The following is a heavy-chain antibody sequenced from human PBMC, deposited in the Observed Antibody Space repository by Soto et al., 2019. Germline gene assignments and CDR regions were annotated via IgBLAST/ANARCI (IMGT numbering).Heavy chain of an antibody. CDR1: GFMFSTYV. Sequence: GGSLRLSCATSGFMFSTYVMNWVRQAPGKGLEWVSSINGRSNYKYYANSVRGRFTISRDNAKNTLYLQMNSLRAEDTAVYYCAKLPPQPYYDSSGYYYREAFDIWGQGTMVTVSS. V-gene: IGHV3-21*01. D-gene: IGHD3-22*01. J-gene: IGHJ3*02. CDR2: INGRSNYK. CDR3: AKLPPQPYYDSSGYYYREAFDI.